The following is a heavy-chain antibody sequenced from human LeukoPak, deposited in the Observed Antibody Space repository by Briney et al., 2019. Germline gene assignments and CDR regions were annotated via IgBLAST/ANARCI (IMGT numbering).Heavy chain of an antibody. V-gene: IGHV3-33*01. J-gene: IGHJ4*02. Sequence: GGSLRLSCAAPGFTFSSFGMNWVRQAPGKGLEWVAVIWSDGSNKYYADSVKGRFTISRDNSKNTLYLQMNSLRAEATAVYYCARHSSGFLDSWGQGTLVTVSS. CDR2: IWSDGSNK. CDR3: ARHSSGFLDS. D-gene: IGHD6-19*01. CDR1: GFTFSSFG.